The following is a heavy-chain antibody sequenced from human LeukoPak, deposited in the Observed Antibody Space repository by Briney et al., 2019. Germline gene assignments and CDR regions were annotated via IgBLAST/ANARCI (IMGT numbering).Heavy chain of an antibody. J-gene: IGHJ1*01. CDR1: GYTFTSYG. V-gene: IGHV1-18*01. CDR3: ARGGQQWLVLSPAEYFQH. Sequence: ASVKVSCKASGYTFTSYGISLVRQAPGQGLEWMGWISAYNGNTNYAQKLQGRVTMTTDISTSTAYMKLRSLRSDDTAVYYCARGGQQWLVLSPAEYFQHWGQGTLVTVSS. D-gene: IGHD6-19*01. CDR2: ISAYNGNT.